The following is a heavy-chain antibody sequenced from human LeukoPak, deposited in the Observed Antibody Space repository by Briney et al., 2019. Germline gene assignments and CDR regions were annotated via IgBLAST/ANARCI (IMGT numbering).Heavy chain of an antibody. D-gene: IGHD3-10*01. CDR2: ISYDGSNK. Sequence: PGGSLRLSCAASGFTFSSYAMHWVRQAPGKGLEWVAVISYDGSNKYYADSVKGRFTISRDNSKNTLYLQMNSLRAEDTAVYYCARGPITMVRGVIGPYYYYGMDVWGQGTTVTVSS. J-gene: IGHJ6*02. CDR1: GFTFSSYA. V-gene: IGHV3-30*04. CDR3: ARGPITMVRGVIGPYYYYGMDV.